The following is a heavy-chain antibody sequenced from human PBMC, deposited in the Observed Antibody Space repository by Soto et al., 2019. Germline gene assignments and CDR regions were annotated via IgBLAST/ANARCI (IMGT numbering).Heavy chain of an antibody. CDR1: GGSIISGGHS. CDR3: AVPPRYSSGWYDY. J-gene: IGHJ4*02. V-gene: IGHV4-31*03. D-gene: IGHD6-19*01. CDR2: IYSSGST. Sequence: SETLSLTCTVSGGSIISGGHSWTWIRQHPGKGLEYIGYIYSSGSTYYNPSLKSRVSISVDTSKNQFSLKLNSVTAADTAVYYCAVPPRYSSGWYDYWGQGTLVTVSS.